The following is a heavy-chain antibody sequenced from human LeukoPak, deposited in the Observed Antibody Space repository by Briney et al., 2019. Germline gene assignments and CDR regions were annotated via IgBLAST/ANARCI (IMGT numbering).Heavy chain of an antibody. D-gene: IGHD2/OR15-2a*01. Sequence: SETLSLTCTVSGGSISSYYWGWIRQPPGKGLEWIGSIYYSWSTYYNPSLKSRATISVDTSNNQFSLKLSSVTAADTAVYYCARQTLILIAFDIWGQGTMVTVSS. CDR3: ARQTLILIAFDI. CDR1: GGSISSYY. CDR2: IYYSWST. V-gene: IGHV4-39*07. J-gene: IGHJ3*02.